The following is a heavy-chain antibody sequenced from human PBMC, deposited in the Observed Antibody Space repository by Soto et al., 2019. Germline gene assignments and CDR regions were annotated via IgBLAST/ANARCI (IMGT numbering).Heavy chain of an antibody. V-gene: IGHV4-31*03. CDR2: IYYSGST. D-gene: IGHD5-18*01. J-gene: IGHJ6*03. Sequence: SETLSLTCTVSGGSISSGGYYWSWIRQHPGKGLERIGYIYYSGSTYYNPSLKSRVTISVDTSKNQFSLKLSSVTAADTAVYYCARARGAMVYYYCYMDVWGKGTTVTVSS. CDR1: GGSISSGGYY. CDR3: ARARGAMVYYYCYMDV.